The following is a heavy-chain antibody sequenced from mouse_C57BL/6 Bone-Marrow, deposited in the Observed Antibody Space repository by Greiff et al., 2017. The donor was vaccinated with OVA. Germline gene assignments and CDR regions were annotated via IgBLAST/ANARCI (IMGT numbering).Heavy chain of an antibody. CDR2: IDPENGDT. V-gene: IGHV14-4*01. Sequence: EVKVVESGAELVRPGASVKLSCTASGFNIKDDYMHWVKQRPEQGLEWIGWIDPENGDTEYASKFQGKATITADTSSNTAYLQLSSLTSEDTAVYYCTTIDAMDYWGQGTSVTVSS. J-gene: IGHJ4*01. CDR3: TTIDAMDY. CDR1: GFNIKDDY.